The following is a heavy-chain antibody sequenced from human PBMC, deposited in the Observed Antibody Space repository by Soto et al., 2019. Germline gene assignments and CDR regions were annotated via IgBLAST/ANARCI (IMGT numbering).Heavy chain of an antibody. CDR1: GFTFSSYS. D-gene: IGHD1-7*01. V-gene: IGHV3-21*01. J-gene: IGHJ3*02. CDR2: ISSSSSYI. CDR3: ARDLFITGTTSAFDI. Sequence: GGSLRLSCAASGFTFSSYSMNWVRQAPGKGLEWVSSISSSSSYIYYADSVKGRFTISRDNAKNSLYLQMNSLRAEDTAVYYCARDLFITGTTSAFDIWGQGTMVTVSS.